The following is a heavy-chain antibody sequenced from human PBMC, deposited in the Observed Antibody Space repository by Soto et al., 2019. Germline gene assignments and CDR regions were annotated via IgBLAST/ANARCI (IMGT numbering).Heavy chain of an antibody. CDR3: ARGHGRFAH. CDR2: INHSGFT. Sequence: PSESLALSCAVSGGSFTGYYWSGIRQPPGKGLEWIGEINHSGFTNYNPSLTGRVTISLDTSKSQFSLKLSSLTAADTAFYFCARGHGRFAHWGQGTLVTVSS. CDR1: GGSFTGYY. J-gene: IGHJ4*02. V-gene: IGHV4-34*01.